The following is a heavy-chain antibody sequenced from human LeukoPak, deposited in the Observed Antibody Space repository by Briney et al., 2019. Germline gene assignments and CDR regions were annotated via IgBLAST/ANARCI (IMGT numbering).Heavy chain of an antibody. CDR1: GGSFSGYF. V-gene: IGHV4-34*01. J-gene: IGHJ5*02. CDR3: ARPVPSRLGWFDP. D-gene: IGHD1-1*01. Sequence: SETLSLTCAVYGGSFSGYFWSWIRQPPGKGLEWIGEVNHSGSTNYSPSLKSRVTISGDTSKSQFYLKLSSVTAADTAVYYCARPVPSRLGWFDPWGQGTLVTVSS. CDR2: VNHSGST.